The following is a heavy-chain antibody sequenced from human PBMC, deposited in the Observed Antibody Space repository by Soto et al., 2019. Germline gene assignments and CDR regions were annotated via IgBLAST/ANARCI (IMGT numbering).Heavy chain of an antibody. D-gene: IGHD3-22*01. Sequence: QVQLVESGGGVVQPGRSLRLSCAASGFTFSSYGMHWVRQAPGKGLEWVAVIWYDGSNKYYADSVKGRFTISRDNSKNTLYLQMNSLRAEDTAVYYCARAGVVVRYYVDYWGQGTLVTVSS. J-gene: IGHJ4*02. V-gene: IGHV3-33*01. CDR1: GFTFSSYG. CDR2: IWYDGSNK. CDR3: ARAGVVVRYYVDY.